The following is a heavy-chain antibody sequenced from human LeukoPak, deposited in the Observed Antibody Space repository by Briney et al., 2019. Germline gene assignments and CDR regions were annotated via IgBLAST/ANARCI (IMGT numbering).Heavy chain of an antibody. J-gene: IGHJ5*02. V-gene: IGHV1-2*02. CDR2: INPNSGGT. CDR3: ARETSAAGSNWFDP. CDR1: GYTFTGSY. D-gene: IGHD6-13*01. Sequence: ASVKVSCKASGYTFTGSYMHWVRQAPGQGLEWMGWINPNSGGTNYAQKFQGRVTMTRDTSISTAYMELSRLRSDDTAVYYCARETSAAGSNWFDPWGQGTLVTVSS.